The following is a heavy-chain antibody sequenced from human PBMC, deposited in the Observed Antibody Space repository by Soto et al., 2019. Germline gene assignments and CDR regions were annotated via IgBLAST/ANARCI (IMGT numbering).Heavy chain of an antibody. D-gene: IGHD6-19*01. V-gene: IGHV1-18*01. CDR2: ISAWNGNT. Sequence: QGQLVQSGAEVKKPGASVQVSCKASGYTFTSYGISWVRQAPGQGLAWMGWISAWNGNTNYAQKLQGRVTMTTDTSPRTAHIELRSLRSADTAVYYCERERHSGGWFLADWGRGTLVTVSS. CDR1: GYTFTSYG. J-gene: IGHJ4*02. CDR3: ERERHSGGWFLAD.